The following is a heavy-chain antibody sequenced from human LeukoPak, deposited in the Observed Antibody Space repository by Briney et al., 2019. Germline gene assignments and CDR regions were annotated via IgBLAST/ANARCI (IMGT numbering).Heavy chain of an antibody. CDR2: ISGSGGST. Sequence: GGSLRLSCAASGFTFSSCAMSWVRQAPGKGLEWVSAISGSGGSTYYADSVKGRFTISRDNSKNTLYLQMNSLRAEDTAVYYCAKGGYYDSSGYLRKGAFDIWGQGTMVTVSS. CDR1: GFTFSSCA. CDR3: AKGGYYDSSGYLRKGAFDI. J-gene: IGHJ3*02. V-gene: IGHV3-23*01. D-gene: IGHD3-22*01.